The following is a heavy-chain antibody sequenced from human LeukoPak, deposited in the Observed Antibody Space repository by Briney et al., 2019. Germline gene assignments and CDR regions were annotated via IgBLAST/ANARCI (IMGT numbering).Heavy chain of an antibody. J-gene: IGHJ3*02. Sequence: GGSLRLSCAASGFTFSSYAMSWVRQAPGKGLEWVSAISGSGGSTYYADSVKGRFTISRDNSKNTLYLQMNSLRAEDTAVYYCATPTVLRIAAAGGHLRRAFDIWGQGTMVTVSS. V-gene: IGHV3-23*01. CDR1: GFTFSSYA. CDR2: ISGSGGST. D-gene: IGHD6-13*01. CDR3: ATPTVLRIAAAGGHLRRAFDI.